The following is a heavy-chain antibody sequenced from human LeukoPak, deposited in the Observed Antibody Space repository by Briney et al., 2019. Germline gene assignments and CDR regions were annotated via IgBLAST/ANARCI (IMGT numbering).Heavy chain of an antibody. D-gene: IGHD4-17*01. J-gene: IGHJ4*02. V-gene: IGHV3-53*01. CDR3: ARGRQNYGDYPY. Sequence: GGSLRLSCAASGFTVSGSYMSWVRQAPGKGLEWVSVIHSGGNTYYADSVKGRFTISRDNSKNTVYLQMNSLRAEDTAVYYCARGRQNYGDYPYWGQGTLVTVSS. CDR2: IHSGGNT. CDR1: GFTVSGSY.